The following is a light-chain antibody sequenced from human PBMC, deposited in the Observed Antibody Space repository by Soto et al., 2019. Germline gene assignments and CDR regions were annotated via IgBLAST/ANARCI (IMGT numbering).Light chain of an antibody. CDR3: QQYNDYPRT. Sequence: EIVLTQSPATLSLSPGGRATLPCRASQSVSSYLAWYQQKPGQAPWLLIYDASNRATGIPARFSGSGSGTDFTLTISSLQPEDFATYYCQQYNDYPRTFGQGTKVDI. V-gene: IGKV3D-15*01. J-gene: IGKJ1*01. CDR2: DAS. CDR1: QSVSSY.